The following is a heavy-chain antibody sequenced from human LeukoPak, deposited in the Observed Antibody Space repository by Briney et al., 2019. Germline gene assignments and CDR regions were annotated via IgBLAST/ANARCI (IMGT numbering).Heavy chain of an antibody. CDR3: ARDYCSGGSCYSGNFYFDY. CDR2: IIPIFGTA. CDR1: GGTFSSYA. Sequence: SVKVSCKASGGTFSSYAISWVRQAPGQGLEWMGGIIPIFGTANYVQKFQGRVTITADESTSTAYMELSSLRSEDTAVYYCARDYCSGGSCYSGNFYFDYWGQGTLVTVSS. J-gene: IGHJ4*02. V-gene: IGHV1-69*13. D-gene: IGHD2-15*01.